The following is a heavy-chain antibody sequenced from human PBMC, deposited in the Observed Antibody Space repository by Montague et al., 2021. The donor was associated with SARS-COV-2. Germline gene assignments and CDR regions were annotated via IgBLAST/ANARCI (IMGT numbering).Heavy chain of an antibody. J-gene: IGHJ6*02. V-gene: IGHV4-34*01. D-gene: IGHD2-15*01. CDR2: INHSGST. Sequence: SETLSLTCAVYGGSFSGYYWSWIRQPPGKGLEWIGEINHSGSTNYNPSLKRRVPISVATSKNQFPLNLSSVTAADTAVYYCARGSGCSGGSGYSEWDPRCYYGMDVWGQGTTVTVSS. CDR1: GGSFSGYY. CDR3: ARGSGCSGGSGYSEWDPRCYYGMDV.